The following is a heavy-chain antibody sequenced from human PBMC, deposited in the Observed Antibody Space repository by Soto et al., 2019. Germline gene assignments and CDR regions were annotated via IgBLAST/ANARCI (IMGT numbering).Heavy chain of an antibody. J-gene: IGHJ4*02. CDR1: EFTFSNYW. V-gene: IGHV3-7*03. CDR2: INQDGSDK. Sequence: GLSLRLSCAASEFTFSNYWMNWVRQAPGKGLEWVGNINQDGSDKSYVDSVKVRFTISRDNAQNSLYLQMNSLRGEDTAVYYCARGISTPGIDFWGQGTLVTVSS. D-gene: IGHD2-15*01. CDR3: ARGISTPGIDF.